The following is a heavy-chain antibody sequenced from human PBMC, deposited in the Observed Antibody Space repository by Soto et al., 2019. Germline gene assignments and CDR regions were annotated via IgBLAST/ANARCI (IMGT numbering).Heavy chain of an antibody. V-gene: IGHV4-59*01. Sequence: SETLSLTCTVSGGSISTYYWSLIRQPPGKGLEWIGYIYYSGSTNHNPSLKSRVTISVDTSKNQFSLKLSSVTAADTAVYYCARVWGYYFDYWGQGTLVTVSS. D-gene: IGHD3-16*01. CDR2: IYYSGST. CDR3: ARVWGYYFDY. CDR1: GGSISTYY. J-gene: IGHJ4*02.